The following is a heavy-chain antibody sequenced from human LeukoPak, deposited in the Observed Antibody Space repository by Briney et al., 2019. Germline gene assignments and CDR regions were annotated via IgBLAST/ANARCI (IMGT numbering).Heavy chain of an antibody. D-gene: IGHD4-17*01. CDR2: ISSSGSTI. V-gene: IGHV3-48*03. CDR3: ARGLDYGDYVLDY. CDR1: GFTFSSYE. Sequence: GGSLRLSCAASGFTFSSYEMNWVRQAPGKGLEWVSYISSSGSTIYYADSVKGRFTISRDNAKNSLYLQMNSLRAEDTAVYYCARGLDYGDYVLDYWGQGTLVTVSS. J-gene: IGHJ4*02.